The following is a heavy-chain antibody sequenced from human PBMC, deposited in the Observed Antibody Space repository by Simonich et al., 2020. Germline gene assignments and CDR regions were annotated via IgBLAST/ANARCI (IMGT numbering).Heavy chain of an antibody. Sequence: QVQLVQSGAEVKKPGASVKVSCKASGYTFTGYYMHWVRQAPGQGLEWLGWSNPNSGGTNYAQKFQGRVTLTRDTSISTAYMELSRLRSDDTAVYYCARGRLTGDKGAFDIWGQGTMVTVSS. J-gene: IGHJ3*02. CDR3: ARGRLTGDKGAFDI. CDR2: SNPNSGGT. V-gene: IGHV1-2*02. CDR1: GYTFTGYY. D-gene: IGHD7-27*01.